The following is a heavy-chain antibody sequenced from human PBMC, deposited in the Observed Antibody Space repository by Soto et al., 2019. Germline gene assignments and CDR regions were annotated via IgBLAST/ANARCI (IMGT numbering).Heavy chain of an antibody. J-gene: IGHJ4*02. Sequence: GGSLRLSSAASGFTFSNVWMSWVRQAPGKGLEWVGRIKTKTDGGTADFAAPVKGRFTISRDDSKNTLYLQMNSLKTEDTAVYYCTTLPLDYWGQGALVTVSS. CDR3: TTLPLDY. CDR1: GFTFSNVW. CDR2: IKTKTDGGTA. V-gene: IGHV3-15*01.